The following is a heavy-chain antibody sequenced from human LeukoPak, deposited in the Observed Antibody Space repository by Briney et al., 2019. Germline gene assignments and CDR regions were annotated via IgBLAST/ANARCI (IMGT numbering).Heavy chain of an antibody. J-gene: IGHJ5*02. D-gene: IGHD6-6*01. CDR2: MNPNSGST. CDR3: ARGLGIAALPNWFDP. Sequence: ASVKVSCKASGYTFTSYDINWVRQATGQGLEWMGWMNPNSGSTGYAQKFQGRVAITRNTSISTAYMELSSLGSEDTAVYCCARGLGIAALPNWFDPWGQGTLVTVSS. V-gene: IGHV1-8*03. CDR1: GYTFTSYD.